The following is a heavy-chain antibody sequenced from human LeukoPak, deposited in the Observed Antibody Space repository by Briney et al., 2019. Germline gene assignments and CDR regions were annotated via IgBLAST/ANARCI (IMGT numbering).Heavy chain of an antibody. D-gene: IGHD2-8*02. CDR3: AIFAGAVPGNLLL. V-gene: IGHV3-7*01. J-gene: IGHJ6*04. CDR1: EFTSSAFW. CDR2: INKDGTEK. Sequence: GRSLRPSCAASEFTSSAFWMTWVRRPAGEGLEWVANINKDGTEKEYVDCVKGRFSIFRDNAKNSVFLQMNSLRAEDTAVYYCAIFAGAVPGNLLLWGKGTTVIVSA.